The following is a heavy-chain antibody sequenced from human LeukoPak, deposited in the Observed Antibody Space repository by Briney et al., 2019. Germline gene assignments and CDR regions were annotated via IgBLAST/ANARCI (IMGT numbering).Heavy chain of an antibody. CDR2: IKQDGSEK. CDR1: GFTFSNYA. V-gene: IGHV3-7*01. Sequence: GGSLRLSCAASGFTFSNYAMSWVRQAPGKGLEWVANIKQDGSEKYYVDSVKGRFTISRDNAKNSLYLQMNSLRAEDTAVYYCARRTALDYWGQGTLVTVSS. J-gene: IGHJ4*02. CDR3: ARRTALDY. D-gene: IGHD1-1*01.